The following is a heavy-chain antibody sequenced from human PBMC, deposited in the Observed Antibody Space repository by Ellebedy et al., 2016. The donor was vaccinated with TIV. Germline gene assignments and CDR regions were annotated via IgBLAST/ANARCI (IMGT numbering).Heavy chain of an antibody. CDR3: AKESAYNTPRVYYFDF. D-gene: IGHD1-1*01. Sequence: PGGSLRLSCAASGFTFSKSAMSWVRQAPGKGLEWVPAMSGSGGRTFYANSVKGRFTISRDNSGKTLHLQTNSLRAEDTDISYGAKESAYNTPRVYYFDFWGQGTLVTVSS. J-gene: IGHJ4*02. CDR2: MSGSGGRT. V-gene: IGHV3-23*01. CDR1: GFTFSKSA.